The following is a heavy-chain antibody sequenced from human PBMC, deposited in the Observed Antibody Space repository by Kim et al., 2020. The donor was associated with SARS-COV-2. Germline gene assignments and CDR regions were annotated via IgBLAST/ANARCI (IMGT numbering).Heavy chain of an antibody. D-gene: IGHD5-12*01. CDR1: GFTFSSYG. Sequence: GGSLRLSCAASGFTFSSYGMHWVRQAPGKGLEWVAVIWYDGSNKYYADSVKGRFTISRDNSKNTLYLQMNSLRAEDTAVYYCARGYSGYDYPGIAVAGRGAFDIWGQGTMVTVSS. CDR2: IWYDGSNK. J-gene: IGHJ3*02. V-gene: IGHV3-33*01. CDR3: ARGYSGYDYPGIAVAGRGAFDI.